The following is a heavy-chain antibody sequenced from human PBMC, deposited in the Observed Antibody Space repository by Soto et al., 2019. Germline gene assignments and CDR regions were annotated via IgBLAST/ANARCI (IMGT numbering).Heavy chain of an antibody. D-gene: IGHD3-22*01. CDR2: IYYSGST. CDR1: GGSISSSSYY. Sequence: PSETLSLTCTVSGGSISSSSYYWGWIRQPPGKGLEWIGSIYYSGSTYYNPSLKSRVTISVDTSKNQFSLKLSSVTAADTAVYYCARGKDYYDSSGRPSAMDVWGQGTTVTVSS. J-gene: IGHJ6*02. CDR3: ARGKDYYDSSGRPSAMDV. V-gene: IGHV4-39*01.